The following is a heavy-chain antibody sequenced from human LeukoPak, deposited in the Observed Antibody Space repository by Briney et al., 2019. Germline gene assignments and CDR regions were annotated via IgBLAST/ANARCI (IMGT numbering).Heavy chain of an antibody. Sequence: SETLSLTSAVSGGSISSSNWWSWVRQPPGKGLEWIGEIYHSGSTNYNPSLKSRATISVDKSKNQFSLKLSSVTAADTAVYYCARVLSYSSGWYHALDYWGQGTLVTVSS. V-gene: IGHV4-4*02. CDR1: GGSISSSNW. CDR3: ARVLSYSSGWYHALDY. CDR2: IYHSGST. D-gene: IGHD6-19*01. J-gene: IGHJ4*02.